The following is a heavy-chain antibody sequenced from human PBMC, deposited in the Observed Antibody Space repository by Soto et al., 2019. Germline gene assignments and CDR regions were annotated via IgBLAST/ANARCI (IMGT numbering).Heavy chain of an antibody. V-gene: IGHV1-2*02. J-gene: IGHJ3*02. Sequence: ASVKVSCKASGYTFTGYYMHWVRQAPGKGLEWMGGINPNGGGTIYAQKFQGRVTMTRDTSMSTAYMELSSLRSEDTAVYYCARGPVSHAFDIWGQGTMVTVSS. CDR1: GYTFTGYY. CDR2: INPNGGGT. CDR3: ARGPVSHAFDI. D-gene: IGHD1-20*01.